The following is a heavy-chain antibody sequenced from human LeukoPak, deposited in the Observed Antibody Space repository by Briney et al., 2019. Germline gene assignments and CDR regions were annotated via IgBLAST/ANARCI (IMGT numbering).Heavy chain of an antibody. J-gene: IGHJ3*02. CDR1: GYTLTELS. CDR2: FDPEDGET. CDR3: ATDLGVQPERGGAFDI. V-gene: IGHV1-24*01. D-gene: IGHD1-1*01. Sequence: GASVKVSCKVSGYTLTELSMHWVRQAPGKGLEWMGGFDPEDGETIYAQKFQGRVTMTEDTSTDTAYMELSSLRSEDTAVYYCATDLGVQPERGGAFDIWGQGTMVTVSS.